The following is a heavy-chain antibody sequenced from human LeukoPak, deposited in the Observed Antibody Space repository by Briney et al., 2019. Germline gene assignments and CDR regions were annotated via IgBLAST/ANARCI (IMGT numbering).Heavy chain of an antibody. D-gene: IGHD6-13*01. CDR1: GGSFSGYY. CDR2: INHSGST. V-gene: IGHV4-34*01. CDR3: ARGTGRQRLVN. J-gene: IGHJ4*02. Sequence: SETLSLTCAVYGGSFSGYYWSWIRQPPGKGLEWIGEINHSGSTNYNPSLKSRVTISVDTSKNQFSLKLSSVTAADTAVYYCARGTGRQRLVNWGQGTLVTVSS.